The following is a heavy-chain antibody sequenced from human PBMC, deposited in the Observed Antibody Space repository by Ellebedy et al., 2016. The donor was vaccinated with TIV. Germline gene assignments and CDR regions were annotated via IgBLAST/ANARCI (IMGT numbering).Heavy chain of an antibody. J-gene: IGHJ6*02. CDR1: GYTFTGYY. V-gene: IGHV1-2*02. D-gene: IGHD3-10*01. CDR3: ARGYYGSGSHYYYGMDF. Sequence: ASVKVSCXASGYTFTGYYMHWVRQAPGQGLEWMGWINPNSGGTNYAQKFQGRVTMTRDTSISTAYMELSRLRSDDTAVYYCARGYYGSGSHYYYGMDFWGQGTTFTVSS. CDR2: INPNSGGT.